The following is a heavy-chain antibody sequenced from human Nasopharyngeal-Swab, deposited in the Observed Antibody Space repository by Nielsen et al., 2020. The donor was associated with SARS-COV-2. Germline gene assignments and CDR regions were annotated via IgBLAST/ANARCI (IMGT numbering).Heavy chain of an antibody. V-gene: IGHV4-39*01. CDR3: VRSSSWHYFDY. D-gene: IGHD6-13*01. CDR2: IYYNGNT. J-gene: IGHJ4*02. Sequence: RQAPGKGLEWIGNIYYNGNTYQNPSLKSRLTVSVDKSKNQFSLQLSSVTAADTAVYYCVRSSSWHYFDYWAQGTQVTVSS.